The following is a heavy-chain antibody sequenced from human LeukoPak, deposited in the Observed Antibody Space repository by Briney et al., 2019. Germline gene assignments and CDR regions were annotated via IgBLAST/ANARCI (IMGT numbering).Heavy chain of an antibody. CDR1: GGSISSYY. CDR2: IYYSGST. V-gene: IGHV4-59*08. Sequence: SETLSLTCAVSGGSISSYYWSWIRQPPGKGLEWIGYIYYSGSTNYNPSLKSRVTISVDTSKNQFSLKLSSVTAADTAVYYCARLGFVVVPAAMEGSYYFDYWGQGTLVTVSS. J-gene: IGHJ4*02. CDR3: ARLGFVVVPAAMEGSYYFDY. D-gene: IGHD2-2*01.